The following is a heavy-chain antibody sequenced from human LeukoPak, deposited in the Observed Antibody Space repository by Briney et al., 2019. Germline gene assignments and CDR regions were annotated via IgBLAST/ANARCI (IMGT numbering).Heavy chain of an antibody. CDR3: ARDPATYYYDSSGTTKDY. V-gene: IGHV3-21*01. Sequence: GGSLRLSCAASGFTFSSYSMNWVRQAPGKGLEWVSSISSSSSYIYYADSVKGRFTISRDNAKNSLYLQMNSLRAEDTAVYYCARDPATYYYDSSGTTKDYWRQGTLVTVSS. CDR1: GFTFSSYS. J-gene: IGHJ4*02. D-gene: IGHD3-22*01. CDR2: ISSSSSYI.